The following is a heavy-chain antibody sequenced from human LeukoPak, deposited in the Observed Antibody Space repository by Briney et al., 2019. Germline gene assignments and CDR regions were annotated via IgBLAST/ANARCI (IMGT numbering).Heavy chain of an antibody. Sequence: PSETLSLTCTVSGGSISSSSYYWGWIRQPPGKGLEWIGSIYYSGSTYYNPSLKSRVTISVDTSKNQFSLKLSSVTAADTAVYYCARVPGGYDFWSGYLMIDYWGQGTLVTVAS. CDR3: ARVPGGYDFWSGYLMIDY. CDR2: IYYSGST. J-gene: IGHJ4*02. D-gene: IGHD3-3*01. V-gene: IGHV4-39*01. CDR1: GGSISSSSYY.